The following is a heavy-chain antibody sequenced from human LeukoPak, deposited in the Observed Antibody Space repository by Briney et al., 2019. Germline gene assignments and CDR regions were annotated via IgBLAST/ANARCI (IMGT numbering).Heavy chain of an antibody. CDR2: IYHSGST. Sequence: SETLSLTCTVSGYSISSGYYWGWIRQPPGKGLEWIGSIYHSGSTYYNPSLKSRVTISVDTSKNQFSLKLSSVTAADTAVYYCALRYSSSWYVDYWGQGTLVTVSS. J-gene: IGHJ4*02. D-gene: IGHD6-13*01. CDR3: ALRYSSSWYVDY. V-gene: IGHV4-38-2*02. CDR1: GYSISSGYY.